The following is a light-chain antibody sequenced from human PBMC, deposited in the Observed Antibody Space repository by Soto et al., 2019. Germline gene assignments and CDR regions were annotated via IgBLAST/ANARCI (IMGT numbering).Light chain of an antibody. CDR2: SNN. Sequence: QSVLTQPPSASGTPGQRVTISCSGSSSNIGSNTVNWYQQLPGTAPKLLIYSNNQRPSAVPDRFSGSKSGSSASLATSGLQSVDEADYYCAAWDDSLNGYVFGTGTKLTVL. V-gene: IGLV1-44*01. J-gene: IGLJ1*01. CDR1: SSNIGSNT. CDR3: AAWDDSLNGYV.